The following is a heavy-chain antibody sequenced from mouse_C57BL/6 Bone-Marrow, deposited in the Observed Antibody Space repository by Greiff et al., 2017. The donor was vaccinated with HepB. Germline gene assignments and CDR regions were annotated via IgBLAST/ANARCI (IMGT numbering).Heavy chain of an antibody. CDR2: ISYDGSN. CDR3: ARDSDGYYFYFDY. V-gene: IGHV3-6*01. CDR1: GYSITSGYY. Sequence: EVHLVESGPGLVKPSQSLSLTCSVTGYSITSGYYWNWIRQFPGNKLEWMGYISYDGSNNYNPSLKNRISITRDTSKNQFFLKLNSVTTEDTATYYCARDSDGYYFYFDYWGQGTTLTVSS. J-gene: IGHJ2*01. D-gene: IGHD2-3*01.